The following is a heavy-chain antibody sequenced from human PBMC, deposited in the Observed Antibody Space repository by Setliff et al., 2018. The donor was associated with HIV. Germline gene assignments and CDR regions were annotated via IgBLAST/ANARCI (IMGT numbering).Heavy chain of an antibody. CDR1: GDSISSYF. CDR2: IHLDGRT. CDR3: ARQSIPLFHSFDF. J-gene: IGHJ3*01. V-gene: IGHV4-59*08. Sequence: SETLSLTCTVSGDSISSYFWSWIRQSPGKGLEWVGYIHLDGRTYYNPSLESRLTISTDRPNNLFSMRLTSVTAADTAMYFCARQSIPLFHSFDFWAQGTMVTVSS.